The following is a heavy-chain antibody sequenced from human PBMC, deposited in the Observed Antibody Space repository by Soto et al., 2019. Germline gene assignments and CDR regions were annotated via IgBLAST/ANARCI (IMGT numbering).Heavy chain of an antibody. CDR1: GGTFSSYA. D-gene: IGHD2-2*02. V-gene: IGHV1-69*13. CDR3: ASIEGYCSSTSCYKPGMDV. CDR2: IIPIFGTA. J-gene: IGHJ6*02. Sequence: SVKFSCKASGGTFSSYAISWVRQAPGQGLEWMGGIIPIFGTANYAQKFQGRVTITADESTSTAYMELSSLRSEDTAVYYCASIEGYCSSTSCYKPGMDVWGQGTTVTVSS.